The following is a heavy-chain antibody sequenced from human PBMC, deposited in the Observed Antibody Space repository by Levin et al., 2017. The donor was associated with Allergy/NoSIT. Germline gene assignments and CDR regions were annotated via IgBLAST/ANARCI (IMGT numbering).Heavy chain of an antibody. Sequence: SQTLSLTCTVSGGSISSSGYYWGWTRQPPGKGLEWIGSIYYSGSTYYNPSLKSRVIISVDTSKNQLSLKLSSVTATDTALYYCSAATGKLLNMGVWGKGTTVTVSS. J-gene: IGHJ6*03. CDR2: IYYSGST. CDR1: GGSISSSGYY. V-gene: IGHV4-39*01. CDR3: SAATGKLLNMGV. D-gene: IGHD6-13*01.